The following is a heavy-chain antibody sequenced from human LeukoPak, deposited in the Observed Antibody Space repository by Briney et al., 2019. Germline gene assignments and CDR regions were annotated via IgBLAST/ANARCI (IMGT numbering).Heavy chain of an antibody. V-gene: IGHV1-2*02. Sequence: ASVKVSCKASGYTFTGYYMHWVRQAPGQGVEWMGWINPNSGGTKYAQKFQGRVTMTRDTSISSAYMELSRLGSDDTAVYYCARDRGSGTLFFDYWGQGTLVTVSS. D-gene: IGHD3-10*01. J-gene: IGHJ4*02. CDR2: INPNSGGT. CDR3: ARDRGSGTLFFDY. CDR1: GYTFTGYY.